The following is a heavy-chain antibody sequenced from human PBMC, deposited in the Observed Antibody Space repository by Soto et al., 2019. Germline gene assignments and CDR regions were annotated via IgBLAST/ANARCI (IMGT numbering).Heavy chain of an antibody. V-gene: IGHV3-48*01. CDR2: ISSRSSTI. J-gene: IGHJ4*02. Sequence: GGSLRLSCTGSGFTFSSYSMNWVRQAPGKGLEWVSYISSRSSTIYYADSVKGRFTISRDNAKNSLYLQMNSLRAEDTAVYYCARDAPPDDYWGQGTLVTVSS. CDR1: GFTFSSYS. CDR3: ARDAPPDDY.